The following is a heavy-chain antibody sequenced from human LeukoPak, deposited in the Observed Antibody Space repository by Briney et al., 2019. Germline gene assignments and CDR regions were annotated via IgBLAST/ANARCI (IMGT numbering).Heavy chain of an antibody. V-gene: IGHV3-11*05. CDR2: ISPSTTHT. D-gene: IGHD1-26*01. Sequence: PGGSLRLSCAASGFTFSDYYMSWSRQAPGKGLEWLSYISPSTTHTSYADSVKGRFTISRDKAKNLLFLQMNSLRAEDTAVYDSARGGHGAADQWGQGTLVTVSS. CDR3: ARGGHGAADQ. J-gene: IGHJ5*02. CDR1: GFTFSDYY.